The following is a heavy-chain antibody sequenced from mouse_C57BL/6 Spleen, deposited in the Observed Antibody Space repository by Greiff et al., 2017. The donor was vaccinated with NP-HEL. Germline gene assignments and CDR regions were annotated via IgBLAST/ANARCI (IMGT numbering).Heavy chain of an antibody. J-gene: IGHJ2*01. Sequence: VQLQQPGAELVKPGASVKLSCKASGYTFTSYWMHWVKQRPGRGLEWIGRIDPNSGGTKYNEKFKSKATLTVDKPSSTAYMQLSSLTSEDSAVDYCARGTTVVAKGFDYGGQGTTLTVAS. V-gene: IGHV1-72*01. CDR1: GYTFTSYW. CDR3: ARGTTVVAKGFDY. CDR2: IDPNSGGT. D-gene: IGHD1-1*01.